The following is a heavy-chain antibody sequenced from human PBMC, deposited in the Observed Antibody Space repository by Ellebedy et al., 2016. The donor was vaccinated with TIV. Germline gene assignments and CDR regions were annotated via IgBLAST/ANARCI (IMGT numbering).Heavy chain of an antibody. CDR2: IYYSVST. V-gene: IGHV4-30-4*01. CDR1: GGSISSGDYY. J-gene: IGHJ5*02. D-gene: IGHD3-10*01. Sequence: SETLSLTXFVSGGSISSGDYYWSWIRQPPGKGLEWIGSIYYSVSTSYNPSLKSRLSISIDTSKNQFSLNLSSVTAADTAVYYCARDNGIIGVTNEDNWSDPWGQGTLVTVSS. CDR3: ARDNGIIGVTNEDNWSDP.